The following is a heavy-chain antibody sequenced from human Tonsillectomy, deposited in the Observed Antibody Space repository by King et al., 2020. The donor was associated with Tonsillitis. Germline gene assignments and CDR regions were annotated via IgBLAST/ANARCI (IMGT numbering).Heavy chain of an antibody. J-gene: IGHJ6*03. D-gene: IGHD6-19*01. Sequence: QLQESGPGLVKPSETLSLTCTVSRGYISSASYYWGWIRLPPGMGLEWIGSVFFSGSPYYHPSLKSRVTKSVDTSKNQFSLKLSSVTAADTAVYYCARIQWLANYYYYYMDVWGKGTTVTVSS. CDR3: ARIQWLANYYYYYMDV. V-gene: IGHV4-39*01. CDR2: VFFSGSP. CDR1: RGYISSASYY.